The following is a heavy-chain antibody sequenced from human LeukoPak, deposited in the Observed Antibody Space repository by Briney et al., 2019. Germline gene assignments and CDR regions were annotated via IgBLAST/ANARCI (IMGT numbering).Heavy chain of an antibody. J-gene: IGHJ4*02. CDR3: AKEQSGYDRYYFDY. CDR2: IRYDGSNK. CDR1: GFTFSSYG. D-gene: IGHD5-12*01. Sequence: GGSLRLSCAASGFTFSSYGMHWVRQAPGKGLEWVAFIRYDGSNKYYADSVKGRFTISRDNSKNTLYLQMNSLRAEDTAVYYCAKEQSGYDRYYFDYWGQGTLVTVSS. V-gene: IGHV3-30*02.